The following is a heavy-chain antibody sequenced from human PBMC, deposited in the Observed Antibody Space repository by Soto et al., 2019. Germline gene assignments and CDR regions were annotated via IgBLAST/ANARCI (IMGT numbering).Heavy chain of an antibody. D-gene: IGHD3-22*01. CDR3: ARDRSDSSGYYFVDY. CDR1: GGSIGSGGDY. Sequence: PSETLSLTCTVSGGSIGSGGDYWSWIRQHPGKGLEWIGCIYYSGSTYYNPSLKSRVTISVDTSKNQFSLKLSSVTAADTAVYYCARDRSDSSGYYFVDYWGQGTLVTVSS. J-gene: IGHJ4*02. V-gene: IGHV4-31*03. CDR2: IYYSGST.